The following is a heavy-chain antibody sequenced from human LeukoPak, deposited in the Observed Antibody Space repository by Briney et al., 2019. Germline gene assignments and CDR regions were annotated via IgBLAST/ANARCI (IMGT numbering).Heavy chain of an antibody. D-gene: IGHD6-13*01. V-gene: IGHV4-59*01. Sequence: SETLSLTCAVSGGSFSTYYWSWIRQPPGKGLEWIGFIYYTGTTNYNPSLKSRVTISVDTSKNQFSLKLSSVTAADTAVYYCARAGANGIEAAGSLRYWGQGTLATVSS. CDR1: GGSFSTYY. CDR2: IYYTGTT. J-gene: IGHJ4*02. CDR3: ARAGANGIEAAGSLRY.